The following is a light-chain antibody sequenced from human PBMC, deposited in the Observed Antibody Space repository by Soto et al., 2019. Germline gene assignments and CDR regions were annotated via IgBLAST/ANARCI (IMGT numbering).Light chain of an antibody. CDR1: SSNIGASYD. CDR2: RDT. CDR3: TSHAGSNNYV. J-gene: IGLJ1*01. V-gene: IGLV1-40*01. Sequence: QSVLTQPPSVSGAPGQRVTISCTGSSSNIGASYDVHWYQQFPGAAPKLLIYRDTHRPSGIPNRFSGSKSGNTASLTVSGLQAEDEADYYCTSHAGSNNYVFGTGTKLTVL.